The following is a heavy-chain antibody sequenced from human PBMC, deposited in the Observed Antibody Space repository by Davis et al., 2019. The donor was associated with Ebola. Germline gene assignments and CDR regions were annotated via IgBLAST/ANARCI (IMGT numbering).Heavy chain of an antibody. J-gene: IGHJ5*02. D-gene: IGHD1-20*01. CDR3: AGLWGDNWRVTNWFDP. V-gene: IGHV4-34*01. CDR1: GASSSGYY. CDR2: IHHIGST. Sequence: MPSETLSLTCAVYGASSSGYYWSRIRQPPGKGLEWIGDIHHIGSTHYNPSLKSRVTISVDTSKNQFSLKLSSVTAADTAVYYCAGLWGDNWRVTNWFDPWGQGTLVTVSS.